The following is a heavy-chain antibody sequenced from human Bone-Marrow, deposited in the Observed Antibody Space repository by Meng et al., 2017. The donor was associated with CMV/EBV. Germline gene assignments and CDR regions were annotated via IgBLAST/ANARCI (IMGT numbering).Heavy chain of an antibody. J-gene: IGHJ4*03. CDR3: AAGEYCGHDIDV. D-gene: IGHD2/OR15-2a*01. Sequence: ASVKVSCKASGYTFTNYGINWVRQAPGQGLEWMGWISTYTGDRNYEQKFQGRVTMTTDTSTSTAYMELRSLRSDDTAVYYCAAGEYCGHDIDVWGQGTLVTVSS. CDR2: ISTYTGDR. V-gene: IGHV1-18*01. CDR1: GYTFTNYG.